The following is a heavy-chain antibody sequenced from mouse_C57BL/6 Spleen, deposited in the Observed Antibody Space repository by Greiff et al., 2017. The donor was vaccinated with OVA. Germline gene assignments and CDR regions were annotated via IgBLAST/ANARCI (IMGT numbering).Heavy chain of an antibody. D-gene: IGHD1-1*01. CDR3: ARRGSSPWFAY. V-gene: IGHV1-9*01. J-gene: IGHJ3*01. CDR1: GYTFTSYW. CDR2: ILPGSGST. Sequence: QVQLQQPGAELVKPGASVKLSCKASGYTFTSYWMHWVKQRPGQGLEWIGEILPGSGSTNYNEKFKGKATFTADTSSNTAYMQLSSLTTEDSAIYYWARRGSSPWFAYWGQGTLVTVSA.